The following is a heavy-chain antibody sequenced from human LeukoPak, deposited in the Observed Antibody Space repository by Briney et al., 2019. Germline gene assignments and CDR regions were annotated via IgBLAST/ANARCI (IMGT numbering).Heavy chain of an antibody. CDR2: IYDSGNT. CDR3: VRDLVATIDHYYYGMDV. CDR1: GASISSYY. D-gene: IGHD5-12*01. Sequence: KPSETLSLTCTVSGASISSYYWSWIRQPPGKGLEWIGYIYDSGNTNYNPSLKSRVTISVDTSKNQLSLKLSSVTAADTAVYFCVRDLVATIDHYYYGMDVWGQGTTVTVSS. V-gene: IGHV4-59*01. J-gene: IGHJ6*02.